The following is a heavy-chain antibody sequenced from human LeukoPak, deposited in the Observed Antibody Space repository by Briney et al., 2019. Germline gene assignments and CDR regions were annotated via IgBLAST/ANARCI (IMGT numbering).Heavy chain of an antibody. CDR3: AKDKGTYYGSGSPPQH. J-gene: IGHJ1*01. CDR2: ISGSGGST. V-gene: IGHV3-23*01. D-gene: IGHD3-10*01. Sequence: GGSLRLSCAASGYTFSSYAMSWVRQAPGKGLEWVSAISGSGGSTYYADSVKGRFTISRDNSKNTLYLQMNSLRAEDTAVYYCAKDKGTYYGSGSPPQHWGQGTLVTVSS. CDR1: GYTFSSYA.